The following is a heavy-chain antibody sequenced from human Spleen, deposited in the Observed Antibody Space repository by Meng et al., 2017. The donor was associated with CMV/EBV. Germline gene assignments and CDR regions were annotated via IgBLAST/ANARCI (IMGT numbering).Heavy chain of an antibody. V-gene: IGHV4-30-4*08. D-gene: IGHD3-22*01. J-gene: IGHJ5*02. Sequence: VQLQESGPGLVKPSQTLSLTCTVSGGSISSSDYYWSWIRQPPEKGLEWIGYIYYSGSTYYNPSLKSRITISVDTSKNQFSLKLSSVTAADTAVYFCASGPNYYDSSGTFDPWGQGTLVTVSS. CDR2: IYYSGST. CDR3: ASGPNYYDSSGTFDP. CDR1: GGSISSSDYY.